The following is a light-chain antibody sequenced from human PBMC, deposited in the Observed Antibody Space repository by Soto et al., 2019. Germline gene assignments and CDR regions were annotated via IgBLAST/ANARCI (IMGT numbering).Light chain of an antibody. V-gene: IGKV3-15*01. J-gene: IGKJ1*01. CDR3: LQDHDDSWT. CDR1: QSVRSN. Sequence: EIVVTQSPATLSVSPGERATLSCRASQSVRSNLAWYQQKPGQAPRLLIYGASTRATGIPARFSGSGSGTEFTLTISSLQPEDFATYYCLQDHDDSWTFGQGTKVDIK. CDR2: GAS.